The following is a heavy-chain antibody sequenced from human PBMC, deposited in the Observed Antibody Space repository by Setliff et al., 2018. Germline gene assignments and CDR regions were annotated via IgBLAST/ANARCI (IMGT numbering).Heavy chain of an antibody. Sequence: PSETLSLTCTVSGYSITSGYYWGWIRQSPGKGLEWLGSLFHTGTPYYNPSLQSRLTMSVDTSNNQFSLKLNSVTADDAAVYYCARHLWGRWMATSSDYFDYWGQGSLVTVS. J-gene: IGHJ4*02. CDR3: ARHLWGRWMATSSDYFDY. CDR2: LFHTGTP. CDR1: GYSITSGYY. V-gene: IGHV4-38-2*02. D-gene: IGHD5-12*01.